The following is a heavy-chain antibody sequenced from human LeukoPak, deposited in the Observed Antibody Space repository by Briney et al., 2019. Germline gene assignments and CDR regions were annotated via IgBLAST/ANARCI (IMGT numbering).Heavy chain of an antibody. V-gene: IGHV4-31*02. J-gene: IGHJ6*02. Sequence: SQTLSLTCTVSGGSISRGGDYWSWIRQLPGKGLEWIGYIYHSGSTYYNPSLKSRVSISVDKSMNQFSLRLTSVTAADTAVHYCARNRPLKSAVAYYSYYGMGVWGQGTTVLVSS. CDR1: GGSISRGGDY. CDR3: ARNRPLKSAVAYYSYYGMGV. D-gene: IGHD3-16*01. CDR2: IYHSGST.